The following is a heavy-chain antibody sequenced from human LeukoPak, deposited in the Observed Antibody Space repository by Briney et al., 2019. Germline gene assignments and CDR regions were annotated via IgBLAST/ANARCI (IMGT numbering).Heavy chain of an antibody. J-gene: IGHJ4*02. CDR2: INPNSGGT. CDR3: ARGRSYYYDSSGYYNSFDY. CDR1: GYTFTGYY. D-gene: IGHD3-22*01. V-gene: IGHV1-2*02. Sequence: SVKVSCKASGYTFTGYYMHWVRQAPGQGLEWMAWINPNSGGTNYAQKFQGRVTMTRDTSISTAYMELSRLRSDDTAVYYCARGRSYYYDSSGYYNSFDYWGQGTLVTVSS.